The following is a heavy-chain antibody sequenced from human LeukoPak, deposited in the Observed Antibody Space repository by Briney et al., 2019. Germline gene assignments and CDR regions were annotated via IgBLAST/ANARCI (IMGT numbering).Heavy chain of an antibody. V-gene: IGHV3-48*03. CDR3: ARESRAVAGAPLDS. CDR2: ISSGSTI. Sequence: PGGSLRLSCAASGFTFSSYEMNWVRQAPGKGLEWVSYISSGSTIYDADSVKGRFTISRDNAKNSLYLQMNSLSAEGTAVYYCARESRAVAGAPLDSWGQETLVTVSS. D-gene: IGHD6-19*01. J-gene: IGHJ4*02. CDR1: GFTFSSYE.